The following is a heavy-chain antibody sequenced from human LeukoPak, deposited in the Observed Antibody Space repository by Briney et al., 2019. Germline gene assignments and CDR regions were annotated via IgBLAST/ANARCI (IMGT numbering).Heavy chain of an antibody. J-gene: IGHJ6*02. D-gene: IGHD3-10*01. CDR2: ISWNSGSI. V-gene: IGHV3-9*01. Sequence: GGSLRLSCAASGFTFDDYAMHWVRQAPGKGLEWVSGISWNSGSIGYADSVKGRFTISRDNAKNSLYLQMNSLRAEDPALYYCAKDSGYYYGSGSYTGYYYGMDVWGQGTTVTVSS. CDR1: GFTFDDYA. CDR3: AKDSGYYYGSGSYTGYYYGMDV.